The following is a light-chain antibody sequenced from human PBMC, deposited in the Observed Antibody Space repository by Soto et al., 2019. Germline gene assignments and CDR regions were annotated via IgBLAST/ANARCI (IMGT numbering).Light chain of an antibody. V-gene: IGKV1-39*01. Sequence: IQMTQSPSTLSASVGDRVTITCRASQSISSWLAWYQQKPGKAPKLLIYDASSLESGVPSRFSGSGSGTDFTLTISSLQPGDFATYYCQQSYSTPRTFGQGTKVDIK. J-gene: IGKJ1*01. CDR2: DAS. CDR1: QSISSW. CDR3: QQSYSTPRT.